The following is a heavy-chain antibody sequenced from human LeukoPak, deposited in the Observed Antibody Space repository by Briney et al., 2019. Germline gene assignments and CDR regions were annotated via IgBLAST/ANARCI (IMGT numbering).Heavy chain of an antibody. CDR3: ARASRHYYGSGGEIDY. J-gene: IGHJ4*02. CDR1: GGSISSGGYS. CDR2: IYHSGST. Sequence: SETLSLTCAVSGGSISSGGYSWSWIRQPPGKGLEWIGYIYHSGSTYYNPSLKSRVTISVDRSKNRFSPKLSSVTAADTAVYYCARASRHYYGSGGEIDYWGQGTLVTVSS. V-gene: IGHV4-30-2*01. D-gene: IGHD3-10*01.